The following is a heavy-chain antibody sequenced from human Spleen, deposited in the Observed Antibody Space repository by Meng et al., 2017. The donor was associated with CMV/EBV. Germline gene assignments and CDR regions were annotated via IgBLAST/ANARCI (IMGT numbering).Heavy chain of an antibody. V-gene: IGHV3-72*01. CDR3: TKGHSGIDVYAFDI. J-gene: IGHJ3*02. D-gene: IGHD1-26*01. CDR2: AGNKANSYTT. Sequence: GESLKISCAGSEFIFSDHYIDWVRQAPGKGLEWVGRAGNKANSYTTEYATSVTGRFSFSRDDSKNSLYLQMNSLKSEDTAVYYCTKGHSGIDVYAFDIWGRGTMVTVSS. CDR1: EFIFSDHY.